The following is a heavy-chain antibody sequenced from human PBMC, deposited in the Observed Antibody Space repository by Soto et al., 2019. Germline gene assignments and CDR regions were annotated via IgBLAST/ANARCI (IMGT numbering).Heavy chain of an antibody. J-gene: IGHJ4*02. CDR3: AKLYYDFCSGYSTPYYFAY. Sequence: GGSLRLSCAASGFTFSSYAMSWVRQAPGKGLEWVSAISGSGGSTYYADSVKGRFTISRDNSKNTLYLQMNSLRAEDTAVYYCAKLYYDFCSGYSTPYYFAYSGQGTLVTVSS. CDR2: ISGSGGST. V-gene: IGHV3-23*01. D-gene: IGHD3-3*01. CDR1: GFTFSSYA.